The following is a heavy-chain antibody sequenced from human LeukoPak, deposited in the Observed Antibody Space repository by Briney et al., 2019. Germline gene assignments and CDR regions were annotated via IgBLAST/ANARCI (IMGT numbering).Heavy chain of an antibody. CDR2: ISYDGSNK. Sequence: GGSLRLSCAASGFTFSSYGMHWVRQAPGKGLEWVAVISYDGSNKYYADSVKGRFTISRDNSKNTLYLQMNSLRAEDTAVYYCAKDRLYCSSTSCYTSYFDYWGQGTLVTVSS. V-gene: IGHV3-30*18. J-gene: IGHJ4*02. D-gene: IGHD2-2*02. CDR1: GFTFSSYG. CDR3: AKDRLYCSSTSCYTSYFDY.